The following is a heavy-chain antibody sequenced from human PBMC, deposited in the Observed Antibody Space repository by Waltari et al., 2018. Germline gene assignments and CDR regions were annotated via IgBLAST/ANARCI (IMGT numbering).Heavy chain of an antibody. CDR2: IWYDGSNK. Sequence: QVQLVESGGGVVQPGRSLRLSCAASGFTFSSYGMHWVRQAPGKGLEWVAVIWYDGSNKYYADSVKGRFTISRDNSKNTLYLQMNSLRAEDTAVYYCARVGHYDFWSGQPVDYWGQGTLVTVSS. J-gene: IGHJ4*02. D-gene: IGHD3-3*01. CDR3: ARVGHYDFWSGQPVDY. CDR1: GFTFSSYG. V-gene: IGHV3-33*01.